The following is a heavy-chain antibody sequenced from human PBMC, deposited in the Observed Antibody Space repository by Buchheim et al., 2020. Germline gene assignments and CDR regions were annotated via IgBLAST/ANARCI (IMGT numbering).Heavy chain of an antibody. CDR2: ISSSSSYI. Sequence: EVQLVESGGGLVKPGGSLRLSCAASGFTFSSYSMNWVRQAPGKGLEWVSSISSSSSYIYYADSVKGRFTISRDNAKNSLYLQMNSLRAEDTAVYYCARDRLVLVPHLVYYGMDVWGQGTT. D-gene: IGHD2-8*02. CDR1: GFTFSSYS. V-gene: IGHV3-21*01. J-gene: IGHJ6*02. CDR3: ARDRLVLVPHLVYYGMDV.